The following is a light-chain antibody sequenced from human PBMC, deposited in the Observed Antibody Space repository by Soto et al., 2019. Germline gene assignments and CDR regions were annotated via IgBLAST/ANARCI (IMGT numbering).Light chain of an antibody. J-gene: IGKJ1*01. V-gene: IGKV3-20*01. CDR1: QSVSSY. Sequence: EIVLTQSPATLSLSPRERATLSCRASQSVSSYLAWYQQKPGQAPRLLIYDASNRATGIPARFSGSGSGTDFTLTISRLEPEDFAVYYCQQYGSSQWTFGQGTKVDIK. CDR2: DAS. CDR3: QQYGSSQWT.